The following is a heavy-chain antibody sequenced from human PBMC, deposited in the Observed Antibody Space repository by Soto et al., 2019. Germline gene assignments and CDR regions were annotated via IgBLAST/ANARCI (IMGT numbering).Heavy chain of an antibody. CDR3: ARGEGYCSGGNCFYFDY. D-gene: IGHD2-15*01. J-gene: IGHJ4*02. V-gene: IGHV4-31*03. CDR1: GGSISSGGYY. CDR2: IYYGAST. Sequence: PSETLSLTCTVSGGSISSGGYYWSWIRQHPGKGLEWIGYIYYGASTHYNPSLKSRVSMSIDTSKNQLSLKLDSVTVADTAVYYCARGEGYCSGGNCFYFDYWGQGTPVTVSS.